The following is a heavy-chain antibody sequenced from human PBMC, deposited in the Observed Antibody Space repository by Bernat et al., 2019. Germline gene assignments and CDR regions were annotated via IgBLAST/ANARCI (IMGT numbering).Heavy chain of an antibody. J-gene: IGHJ4*02. CDR1: GFTFSSYG. CDR3: AKDLGSEVMNFDY. Sequence: VQLVESGRGVVQPGGSLRFSCAASGFTFSSYGMHWVRQAPGKGLEWVAFIRYDGSNKYYADSVKGRFTISRDNSKNTLYLQMNSLRAEDTAVYYCAKDLGSEVMNFDYWGQGTLVTLSS. V-gene: IGHV3-30*02. D-gene: IGHD3-16*01. CDR2: IRYDGSNK.